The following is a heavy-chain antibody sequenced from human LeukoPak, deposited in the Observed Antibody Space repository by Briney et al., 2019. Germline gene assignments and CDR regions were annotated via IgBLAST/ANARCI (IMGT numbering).Heavy chain of an antibody. CDR1: GFTFSSYA. J-gene: IGHJ3*02. CDR2: ISYDGSNK. CDR3: ARDLLYSSGRLGYAFDI. V-gene: IGHV3-30-3*01. Sequence: GRSLRLSCAASGFTFSSYAMHWVRQAPGKGREWVAVISYDGSNKYYADSVKGRFTISRDNSKNTLYLQMNSLRAEDTAVYYCARDLLYSSGRLGYAFDIWGQGTMVTVSS. D-gene: IGHD6-19*01.